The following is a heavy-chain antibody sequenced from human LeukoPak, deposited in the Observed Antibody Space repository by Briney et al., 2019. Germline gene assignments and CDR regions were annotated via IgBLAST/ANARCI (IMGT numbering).Heavy chain of an antibody. Sequence: GGSLRLSCAASGFTFSDYYMSWIRQAPGPGLEWVSYISRSSSVTNYADSVKGRFTISRDNAKDSLYLQMNSLRAEDTAVYYCARGLTTVTSLASYWGQGTLVTVSS. CDR3: ARGLTTVTSLASY. D-gene: IGHD4-17*01. J-gene: IGHJ4*02. V-gene: IGHV3-11*05. CDR1: GFTFSDYY. CDR2: ISRSSSVT.